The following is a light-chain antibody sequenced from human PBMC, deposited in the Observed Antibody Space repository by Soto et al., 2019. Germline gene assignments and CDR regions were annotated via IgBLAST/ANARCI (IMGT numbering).Light chain of an antibody. CDR2: EIN. CDR3: RSFAGSNNFNSV. Sequence: QSVLTQPPSASGSPGQSVTISCTGTSSDVGAYDYVSWYQQHPGKAPKLMIYEINKRPSGVPDRFSGSKSGNTASLTVSGLQAEDEADYYCRSFAGSNNFNSVFGNGKKLTVL. CDR1: SSDVGAYDY. V-gene: IGLV2-8*01. J-gene: IGLJ1*01.